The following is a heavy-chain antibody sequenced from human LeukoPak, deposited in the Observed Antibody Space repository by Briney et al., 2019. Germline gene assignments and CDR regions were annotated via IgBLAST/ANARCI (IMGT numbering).Heavy chain of an antibody. CDR2: ITGSADRT. V-gene: IGHV3-23*01. CDR3: ARPQVVVLNPFDY. CDR1: GFNFSTYA. D-gene: IGHD3-10*01. Sequence: GGSLRLSCAASGFNFSTYAMSWVRQAPGKGLEWVSAITGSADRTHYADSVKGRFTISRDNSKNIVYLQMNSLRAKDTAVYFCARPQVVVLNPFDYWGQGTLVTVSS. J-gene: IGHJ4*02.